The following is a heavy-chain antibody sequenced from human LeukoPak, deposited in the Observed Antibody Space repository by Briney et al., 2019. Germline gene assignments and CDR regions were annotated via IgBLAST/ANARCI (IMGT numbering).Heavy chain of an antibody. CDR3: AKDQGRPGLVMTAIFDY. CDR2: ISGSGGST. CDR1: GFTFTSYA. J-gene: IGHJ4*02. Sequence: PGGSLRLSCAASGFTFTSYAMSWVRQAPGKGLEWVSSISGSGGSTYYADSVKGRFTISRDISKNTLYLQMNTLRAEDTAVYYCAKDQGRPGLVMTAIFDYWGQGTLVTVSS. V-gene: IGHV3-23*01. D-gene: IGHD2-21*02.